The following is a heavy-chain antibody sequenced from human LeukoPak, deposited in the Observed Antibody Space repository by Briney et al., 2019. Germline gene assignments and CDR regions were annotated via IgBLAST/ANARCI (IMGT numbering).Heavy chain of an antibody. CDR1: GFTFSSYS. CDR2: IGSSSSYI. D-gene: IGHD6-19*01. J-gene: IGHJ4*02. V-gene: IGHV3-21*01. CDR3: ARGYSSGWYDY. Sequence: GGSLRLSCAASGFTFSSYSMNWVRQAPGKGLEWVSSIGSSSSYIYYADSVKGRFTISRDNAKNSLYLQMNSLRAEDTAVYYCARGYSSGWYDYWGQGTLVTVSS.